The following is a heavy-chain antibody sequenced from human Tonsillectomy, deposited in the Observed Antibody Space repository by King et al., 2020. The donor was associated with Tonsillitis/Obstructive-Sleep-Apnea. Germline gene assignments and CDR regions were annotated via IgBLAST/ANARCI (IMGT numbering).Heavy chain of an antibody. CDR3: ARSRAGIAARAHYYYYMDV. D-gene: IGHD6-6*01. J-gene: IGHJ6*03. Sequence: PLQESGPGLVKPSQTLSLTCTVSGGSISSGGYYWSWIRQHPGKGLEWIGYIYYSGSTYYNPSLKSRVTISVDTSKTQFSLKLSSVTAADTAVYYCARSRAGIAARAHYYYYMDVWGKGTTVTVSS. V-gene: IGHV4-31*03. CDR1: GGSISSGGYY. CDR2: IYYSGST.